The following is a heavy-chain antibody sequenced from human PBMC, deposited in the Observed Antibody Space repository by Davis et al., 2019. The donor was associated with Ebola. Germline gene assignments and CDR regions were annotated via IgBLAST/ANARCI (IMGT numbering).Heavy chain of an antibody. CDR2: IYSAGDT. V-gene: IGHV3-53*01. Sequence: GESLKISCAASGFTFSSYSMNWVRQAPGKGLEWVSVIYSAGDTYYADSVKGRFTISRDNSKKTLFLQMKSLRAEDTALYYCVSTKGGGVLLPADSWGQGTLVTVSS. CDR1: GFTFSSYS. D-gene: IGHD3-16*01. CDR3: VSTKGGGVLLPADS. J-gene: IGHJ4*02.